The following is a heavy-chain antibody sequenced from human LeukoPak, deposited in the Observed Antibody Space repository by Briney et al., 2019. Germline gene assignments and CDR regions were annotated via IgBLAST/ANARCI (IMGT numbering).Heavy chain of an antibody. D-gene: IGHD3-22*01. Sequence: GGSLRLSCAASGFTFSSYEMNWVRQAPGKGLEWVSYISSSGSTTYYADSVKGRFTISRDNSKSTVHLQMNSLRAEDTAMYYCARRAGDYSHPYDYWGQGTLVTVSS. CDR1: GFTFSSYE. J-gene: IGHJ4*02. CDR2: ISSSGSTT. CDR3: ARRAGDYSHPYDY. V-gene: IGHV3-48*03.